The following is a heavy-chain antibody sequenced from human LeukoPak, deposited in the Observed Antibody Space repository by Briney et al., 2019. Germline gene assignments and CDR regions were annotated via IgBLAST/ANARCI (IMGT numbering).Heavy chain of an antibody. D-gene: IGHD1-1*01. J-gene: IGHJ4*02. CDR2: IYPGADT. Sequence: GESLKISCKGSGYSFTSYWIGWVRQMPGKGLEWMGIIYPGADTRYSPSFQGQVTISADKSISTAYLQWSSLKASDTAMYCCARLYGTATHFDYWGQGTLVTVSS. V-gene: IGHV5-51*01. CDR1: GYSFTSYW. CDR3: ARLYGTATHFDY.